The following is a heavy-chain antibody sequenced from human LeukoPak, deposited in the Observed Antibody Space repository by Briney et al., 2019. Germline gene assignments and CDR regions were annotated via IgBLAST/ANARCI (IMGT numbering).Heavy chain of an antibody. CDR3: ARDRGNYYDSSGRLNNPSDY. Sequence: ASVKVSYKASGGTFSWYAISWVRQAPGQGLEWMGWISAYNGNTNYAQKRQGRVTMATDTSTSTAYMELRSLRSDDTAVYYCARDRGNYYDSSGRLNNPSDYWGQGTLVTVSS. V-gene: IGHV1-18*01. J-gene: IGHJ4*02. D-gene: IGHD3-22*01. CDR1: GGTFSWYA. CDR2: ISAYNGNT.